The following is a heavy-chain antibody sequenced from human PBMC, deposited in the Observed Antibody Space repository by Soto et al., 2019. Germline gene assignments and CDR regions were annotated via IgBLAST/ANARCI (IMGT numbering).Heavy chain of an antibody. V-gene: IGHV4-34*01. J-gene: IGHJ4*01. Sequence: SETLSLTCAVYGGSFSGYYWSWIRQPPGKGLEWIGEINHSGGTNYNPSLKSRVTISVDTSKNQFSLKLSSVTAADTAVYYCARGEVVVVAATPYYFDYWGHGTLVTVSS. D-gene: IGHD2-15*01. CDR3: ARGEVVVVAATPYYFDY. CDR2: INHSGGT. CDR1: GGSFSGYY.